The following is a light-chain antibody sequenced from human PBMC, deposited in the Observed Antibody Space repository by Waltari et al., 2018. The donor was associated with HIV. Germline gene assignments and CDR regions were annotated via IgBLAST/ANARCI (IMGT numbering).Light chain of an antibody. V-gene: IGLV2-11*01. CDR3: CSYAGRDTFVL. CDR2: DVS. Sequence: QSALTQPRSVSGSPGQSVTISCTGSSSDVGKFDHVSWYQYHPAKAPKVMIFDVSKRPSGVPDRFSGSKSGNTASLTISGLQAEDEADYYCCSYAGRDTFVLFGGGTKLTVL. J-gene: IGLJ2*01. CDR1: SSDVGKFDH.